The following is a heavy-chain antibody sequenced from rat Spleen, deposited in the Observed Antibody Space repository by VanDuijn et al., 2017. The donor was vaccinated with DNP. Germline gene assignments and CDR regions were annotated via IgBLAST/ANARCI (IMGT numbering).Heavy chain of an antibody. CDR1: GFIFSKYG. V-gene: IGHV2S12*01. CDR2: ISSGGDT. Sequence: VQLVESGGGLVQPGRSLKLSCAASGFIFSKYGMAWVRQPPGKGLEWMSSISSGGDTYYNPSLKSRLSISRDTSKSQVFLKVNSLHTEDTAIYFCTRDLKRYFDYWGQGVMVTVSS. D-gene: IGHD2-1*01. J-gene: IGHJ2*01. CDR3: TRDLKRYFDY.